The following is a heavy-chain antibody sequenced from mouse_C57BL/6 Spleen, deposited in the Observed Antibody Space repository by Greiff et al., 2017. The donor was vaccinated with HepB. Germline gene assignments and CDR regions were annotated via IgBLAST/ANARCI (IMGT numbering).Heavy chain of an antibody. V-gene: IGHV1-82*01. D-gene: IGHD2-10*01. CDR1: GYAFSSSW. Sequence: VQLQQSGPELVKPGASVKISCKASGYAFSSSWMNWVKQRPGKGLEWIGRIYPGDGDTNYNGKFKGKATLTADKSSSTAYMQLSSLTSEDSAVYFCATYYGNYGFAYWGQGTLVTVSA. J-gene: IGHJ3*01. CDR2: IYPGDGDT. CDR3: ATYYGNYGFAY.